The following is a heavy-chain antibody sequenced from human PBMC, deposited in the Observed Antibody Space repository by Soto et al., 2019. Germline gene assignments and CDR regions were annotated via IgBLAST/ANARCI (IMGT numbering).Heavy chain of an antibody. CDR1: GFTFSSYR. V-gene: IGHV3-30*18. J-gene: IGHJ6*02. CDR2: ILDDGSNK. Sequence: PGLSCAASGFTFSSYRMHSVRQAPGKGLGWTAVILDDGSNKYYADSLKGRFTISRDNSKNTLYLQMNSLRAEDTAVYYCAKLMATTKSYRDYYYGMDVWGEGTTVTVS. CDR3: AKLMATTKSYRDYYYGMDV. D-gene: IGHD5-12*01.